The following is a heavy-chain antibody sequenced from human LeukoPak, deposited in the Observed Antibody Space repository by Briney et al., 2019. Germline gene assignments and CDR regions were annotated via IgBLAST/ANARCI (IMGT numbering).Heavy chain of an antibody. CDR3: ATRRIAAAGIDDY. CDR2: INPNSGGT. Sequence: ASVKVSCKASGYTFTGCYMHWVRQAPGQGLEWMGWINPNSGGTNYAQKFQGRVTMTRDTSISTAYMELSRLRSDDTAVYYCATRRIAAAGIDDYWGQGTLVTVSS. V-gene: IGHV1-2*02. CDR1: GYTFTGCY. D-gene: IGHD6-13*01. J-gene: IGHJ4*02.